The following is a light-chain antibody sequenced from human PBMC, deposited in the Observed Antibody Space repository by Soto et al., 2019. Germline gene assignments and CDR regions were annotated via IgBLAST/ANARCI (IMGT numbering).Light chain of an antibody. J-gene: IGKJ5*01. Sequence: ETVMTQSAATLSVSPLERDTLYCSSSQSVSSKLAWYQQKPGQAPRLLIYDTSTRATGIPARFSGSGSGTEFTLTISSLQSEDFAVYYCQQYSNWPPITFGQGTRLEIK. CDR1: QSVSSK. CDR2: DTS. CDR3: QQYSNWPPIT. V-gene: IGKV3-15*01.